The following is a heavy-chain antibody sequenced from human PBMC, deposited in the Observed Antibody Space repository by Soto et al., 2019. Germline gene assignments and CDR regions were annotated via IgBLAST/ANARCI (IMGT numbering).Heavy chain of an antibody. CDR1: GFTFSIYA. CDR3: ARVEDISGWTFDY. D-gene: IGHD6-19*01. V-gene: IGHV3-23*01. J-gene: IGHJ4*02. CDR2: ISGSGGST. Sequence: PGGSLRLSCAASGFTFSIYAMSWVRQAPGKGLEWVSVISGSGGSTYYADSVKGRFTISRDNAKNTLYLQMNSLRAEDTAVYYCARVEDISGWTFDYWGQGTLVTVSS.